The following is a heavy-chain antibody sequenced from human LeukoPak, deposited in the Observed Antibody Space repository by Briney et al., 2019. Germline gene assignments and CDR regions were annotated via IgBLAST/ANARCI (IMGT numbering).Heavy chain of an antibody. Sequence: GGSLRLSCAASGFTFSSYAMHWVRQAPGKGLEWVAFISYDGSNKYYADSVKGRFTICRDNSKNTLYLQMNSLRAEDTAVYYCARFRCSGGSCYGEGFDYWGQGTLVTVSS. CDR3: ARFRCSGGSCYGEGFDY. V-gene: IGHV3-30-3*01. D-gene: IGHD2-15*01. CDR2: ISYDGSNK. CDR1: GFTFSSYA. J-gene: IGHJ4*02.